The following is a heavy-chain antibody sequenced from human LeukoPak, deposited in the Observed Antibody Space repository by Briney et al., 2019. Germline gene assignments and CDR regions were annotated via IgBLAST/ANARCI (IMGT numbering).Heavy chain of an antibody. CDR2: IYYSGST. V-gene: IGHV4-59*08. D-gene: IGHD5-24*01. J-gene: IGHJ3*02. Sequence: SETLSLTCTVSGGSISSYYWSWIRQPPGKGLEWIGYIYYSGSTNYNPSLKSRVTISVDTSRNQFSLKLSSVTAADTAVYYCARLRDGYNDAFDIWGQGTMVTVSS. CDR1: GGSISSYY. CDR3: ARLRDGYNDAFDI.